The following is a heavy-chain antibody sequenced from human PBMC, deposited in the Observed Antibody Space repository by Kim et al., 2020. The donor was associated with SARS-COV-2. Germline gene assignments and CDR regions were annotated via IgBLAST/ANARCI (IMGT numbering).Heavy chain of an antibody. J-gene: IGHJ4*02. CDR3: ARDWRQTAQALPRREWLVMGYLDY. V-gene: IGHV6-1*01. Sequence: SQTLSLTCAISGDSVSSNSAAWNWIRQSPSRGLEWLGRTYYRSKWYNDYAVSVKSRITINPDTSKNQFSLQLNSVTPEDTAVYYCARDWRQTAQALPRREWLVMGYLDYWGQGTLVTVSS. CDR2: TYYRSKWYN. D-gene: IGHD5-12*01. CDR1: GDSVSSNSAA.